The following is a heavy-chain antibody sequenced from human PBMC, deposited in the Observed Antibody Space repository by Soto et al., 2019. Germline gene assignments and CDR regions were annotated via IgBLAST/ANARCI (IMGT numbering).Heavy chain of an antibody. Sequence: EASVKVSCKASGYTFTSYAMHWVRQAPGQRLEWMGWINAGNGNTKYSQKFQGRVTITADKSTSTAYMELSSLRSEDTAVYYCASGSIAAAGSNWFDPWGQGTLVTVS. V-gene: IGHV1-3*01. J-gene: IGHJ5*02. CDR1: GYTFTSYA. CDR2: INAGNGNT. CDR3: ASGSIAAAGSNWFDP. D-gene: IGHD6-13*01.